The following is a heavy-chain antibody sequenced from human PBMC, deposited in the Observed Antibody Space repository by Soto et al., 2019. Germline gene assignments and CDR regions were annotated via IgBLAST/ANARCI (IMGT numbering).Heavy chain of an antibody. CDR2: ISWNSGSI. D-gene: IGHD3-16*01. CDR1: GFTFDDDG. CDR3: SKVLTTHTFGPLDP. J-gene: IGHJ5*02. V-gene: IGHV3-9*01. Sequence: GGSLRLSCVASGFTFDDDGMHWVRQAPGKGLEWVSGISWNSGSIGYADSVKGRFTISRDNAKNSLYLQMNSLRAEDTAFYFCSKVLTTHTFGPLDPWGEGTLVTVSS.